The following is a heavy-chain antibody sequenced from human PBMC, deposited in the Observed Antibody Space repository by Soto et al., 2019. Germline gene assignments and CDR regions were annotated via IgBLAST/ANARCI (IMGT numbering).Heavy chain of an antibody. D-gene: IGHD3-3*01. Sequence: PSETLSLTCAVYGGSFSDYSWNWNWIRQPPGKGLAWIGEINHSGSTSHNPSLKSRVTLSLDTSKNQFSLILTSVTAADTAVYYCARGALNYDLWSGLINGGMDVWVQGTTVTVSS. CDR1: GGSFSDYSWN. J-gene: IGHJ6*02. CDR3: ARGALNYDLWSGLINGGMDV. CDR2: INHSGST. V-gene: IGHV4-34*01.